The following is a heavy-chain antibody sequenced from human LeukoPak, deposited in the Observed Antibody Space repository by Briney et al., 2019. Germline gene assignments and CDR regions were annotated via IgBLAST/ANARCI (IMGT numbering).Heavy chain of an antibody. CDR3: ARVARGVVVTAGLWGSGTLGAFDI. CDR1: GFTFSSYS. Sequence: PGGSLRLSCAASGFTFSSYSMNWVRQAPGKGLEWVSYISSSSSTIYYADSVKGRFTISRDNAKNSLYLQMNSLRAEDTAVYYCARVARGVVVTAGLWGSGTLGAFDIWGQGTMVTVSS. J-gene: IGHJ3*02. D-gene: IGHD2-21*02. CDR2: ISSSSSTI. V-gene: IGHV3-48*04.